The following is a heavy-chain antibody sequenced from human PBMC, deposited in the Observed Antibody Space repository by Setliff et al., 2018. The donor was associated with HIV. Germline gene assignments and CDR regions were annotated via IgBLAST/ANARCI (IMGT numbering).Heavy chain of an antibody. Sequence: PSETLSLTCTVSGDSLAGSRYSWGWVRQPPGQGLEWLGNLFHTGSSYFNPSLKSRLTMSVDTSKNQFSLNLSSVTAADTAVYYCVGSTIAAAVYYYYYYMDVWGKGTTVTVSS. D-gene: IGHD6-13*01. V-gene: IGHV4-39*01. CDR2: LFHTGSS. J-gene: IGHJ6*03. CDR1: GDSLAGSRYS. CDR3: VGSTIAAAVYYYYYYMDV.